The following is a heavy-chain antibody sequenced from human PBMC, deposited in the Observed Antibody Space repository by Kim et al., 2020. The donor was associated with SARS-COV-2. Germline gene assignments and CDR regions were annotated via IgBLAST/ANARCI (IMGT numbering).Heavy chain of an antibody. V-gene: IGHV3-11*01. CDR3: AREAKERWLQLADY. J-gene: IGHJ4*02. D-gene: IGHD5-12*01. Sequence: ADSVKGRFTSSRDNAKNSLYLQMNSLRAEDTAVYYCAREAKERWLQLADYWGQGTLVTVSS.